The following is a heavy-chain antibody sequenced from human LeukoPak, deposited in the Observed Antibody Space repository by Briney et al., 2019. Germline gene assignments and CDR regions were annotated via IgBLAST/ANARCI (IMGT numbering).Heavy chain of an antibody. V-gene: IGHV4-34*01. D-gene: IGHD3-22*01. CDR1: GGSFSGYF. Sequence: PSETLSLTCAVYGGSFSGYFWAWIRQAPGKGLEWIGEINHSGRTNYNPSLKSRVTILVDTSKNQFSLKLSSVTAADTAVYYCARILYYYDTQFYFDYWGQGTLVTVSS. J-gene: IGHJ4*02. CDR3: ARILYYYDTQFYFDY. CDR2: INHSGRT.